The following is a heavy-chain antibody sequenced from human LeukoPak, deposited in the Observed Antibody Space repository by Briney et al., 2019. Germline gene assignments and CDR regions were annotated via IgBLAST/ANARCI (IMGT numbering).Heavy chain of an antibody. CDR3: ARSASSTSRSAFDI. CDR1: GGSISSNY. Sequence: PSETLSLTCTISGGSISSNYWSWIRQPPGKGLEWIGYCHYSGNTNYNHSLKSLATISVDMSKNQFSLTLNSVTAADTAVYYCARSASSTSRSAFDIWGQGTRVTASS. J-gene: IGHJ3*02. V-gene: IGHV4-59*13. CDR2: CHYSGNT.